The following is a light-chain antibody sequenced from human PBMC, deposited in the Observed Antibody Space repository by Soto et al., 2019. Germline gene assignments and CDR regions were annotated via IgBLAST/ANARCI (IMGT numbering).Light chain of an antibody. V-gene: IGLV2-23*02. CDR3: CSYAGSSTFPYV. CDR2: EVS. CDR1: SSDVGSYNL. Sequence: QSDLTQPASVSGSPGQSITISCTGTSSDVGSYNLVSWYQQHPGKAPKLMIYEVSKRPSGVSNRFSGSKSGNTASLTISGLQAEDEADHYCCSYAGSSTFPYVFGTGTKLTVL. J-gene: IGLJ1*01.